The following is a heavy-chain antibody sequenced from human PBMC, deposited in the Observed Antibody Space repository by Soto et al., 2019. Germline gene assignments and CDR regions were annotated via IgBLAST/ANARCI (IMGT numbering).Heavy chain of an antibody. D-gene: IGHD3-3*01. CDR2: IYGGGNGP. Sequence: EVQVLESGGGLVQPGGSLRLSCAATGFTFSDFAMSWVRQAPGKGLEWVSRIYGGGNGPHYADSVKGRVTISRDNSKNTLYLQMNTLRAEDTAVYYCAKMEAMAPWAYSFDYWGQGTLVTVSS. V-gene: IGHV3-23*01. J-gene: IGHJ4*02. CDR1: GFTFSDFA. CDR3: AKMEAMAPWAYSFDY.